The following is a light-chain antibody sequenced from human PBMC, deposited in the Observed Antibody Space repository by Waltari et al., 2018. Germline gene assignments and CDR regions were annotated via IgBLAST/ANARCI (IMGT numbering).Light chain of an antibody. CDR2: GAS. J-gene: IGKJ3*01. Sequence: DIQMTQSPSSLSASVGDRVTITCRASQSISNHLNWYQQKPGEAPKLLIYGASRLQSGVPSRFSGSGSGTDFALTISSLQPEDFATYYCQQSYSTLPFTFGPGTKVEFK. CDR1: QSISNH. CDR3: QQSYSTLPFT. V-gene: IGKV1-39*01.